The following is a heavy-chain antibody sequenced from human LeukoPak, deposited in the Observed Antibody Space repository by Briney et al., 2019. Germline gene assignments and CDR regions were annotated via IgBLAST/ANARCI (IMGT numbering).Heavy chain of an antibody. Sequence: SETLSLTCTVSGGSISSYYWSWIRQPPGKGLEWIGYIYYSGSTNYNPSLKSRVTISVDTSKNQFSLKLSSVTAADTAVYYCARVKPTTAYDFWSGYSNDAFDIWGQGTMVTVSS. CDR3: ARVKPTTAYDFWSGYSNDAFDI. J-gene: IGHJ3*02. D-gene: IGHD3-3*01. CDR2: IYYSGST. CDR1: GGSISSYY. V-gene: IGHV4-59*12.